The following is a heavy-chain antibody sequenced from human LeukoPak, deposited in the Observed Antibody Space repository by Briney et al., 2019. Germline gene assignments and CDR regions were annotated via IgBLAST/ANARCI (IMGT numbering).Heavy chain of an antibody. CDR2: ISSSGSTI. V-gene: IGHV3-11*01. CDR3: ARGYYDSSGYYSFDY. CDR1: GFTFSDYY. D-gene: IGHD3-22*01. Sequence: PGGSLRLSCAASGFTFSDYYMSWIRQAPGKGLEWVSYISSSGSTIYYADSVKGRFTISRDNAKNSLYLQMNSPRAEDTAVYYCARGYYDSSGYYSFDYWGQGTLVTVSS. J-gene: IGHJ4*02.